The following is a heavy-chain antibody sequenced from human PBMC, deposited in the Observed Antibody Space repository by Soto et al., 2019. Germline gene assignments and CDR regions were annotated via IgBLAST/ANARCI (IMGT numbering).Heavy chain of an antibody. V-gene: IGHV4-31*03. Sequence: PSETLSLTCTVSGGSISSGGYYWSWIRQHPGKGLEWIGYIYYSGSTYYHPSLKSRVTISVDTSKNQFSLKLSSVTAADTAVYYCARVGPYGAFDIWGQGTRVTVSS. CDR2: IYYSGST. CDR3: ARVGPYGAFDI. CDR1: GGSISSGGYY. D-gene: IGHD4-17*01. J-gene: IGHJ3*02.